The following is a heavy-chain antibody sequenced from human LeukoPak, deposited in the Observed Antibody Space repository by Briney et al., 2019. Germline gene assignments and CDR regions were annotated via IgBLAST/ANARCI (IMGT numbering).Heavy chain of an antibody. CDR2: VDPEDGET. Sequence: ASVKVSCKVSGYTFTDYYMHWVQQAPGKGLEWMGLVDPEDGETIYAEEFQGRVTITADTSTDTAYMELSSLRSGDTAVYYCATDAPGSGYYYDSSGYYHWGQGTLVTVSS. D-gene: IGHD3-22*01. J-gene: IGHJ5*02. CDR3: ATDAPGSGYYYDSSGYYH. V-gene: IGHV1-69-2*01. CDR1: GYTFTDYY.